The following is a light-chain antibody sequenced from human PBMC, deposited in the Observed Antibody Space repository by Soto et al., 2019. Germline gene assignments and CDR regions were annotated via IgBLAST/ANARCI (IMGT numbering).Light chain of an antibody. J-gene: IGKJ5*01. CDR2: LAS. V-gene: IGKV3D-15*02. CDR3: QQSYSTPIT. CDR1: QSVHTF. Sequence: ELVLMQSPATLSVSLGDSATLSCRAGQSVHTFLAWYQQKPGQAPRLLIYLASSRATGIPDRFSGSGSGTDFTLTISSLQPEDFATYYCQQSYSTPITFGQGTRLEIK.